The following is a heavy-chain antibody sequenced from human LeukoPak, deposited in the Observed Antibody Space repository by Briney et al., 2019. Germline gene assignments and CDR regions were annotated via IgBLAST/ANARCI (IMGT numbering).Heavy chain of an antibody. CDR1: SGSISSSSYY. Sequence: SETLSLTCTVSSGSISSSSYYWGWVRQPPGKGLEWIGTIYYSGSTYYNPSLKSRVTISVDTSKNQFSLNLSSVTAADTAVYYCGRLNAWFDPWGQGTLVTVSS. J-gene: IGHJ5*02. CDR2: IYYSGST. CDR3: GRLNAWFDP. V-gene: IGHV4-39*01.